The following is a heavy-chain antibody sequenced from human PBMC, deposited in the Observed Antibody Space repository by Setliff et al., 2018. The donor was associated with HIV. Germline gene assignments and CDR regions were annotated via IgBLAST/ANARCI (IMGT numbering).Heavy chain of an antibody. CDR2: IYYSGST. CDR3: ARDVGSSAWPFDH. CDR1: GGSISSGSYS. Sequence: TSETLSLTCTVSGGSISSGSYSWGWIRQPPGKGLEWIGSIYYSGSTYYNPSLKSRVTISVDTSKNHFSLKLSSVTAADTAVYYCARDVGSSAWPFDHWGQGTLVTVSS. J-gene: IGHJ4*02. D-gene: IGHD6-25*01. V-gene: IGHV4-39*02.